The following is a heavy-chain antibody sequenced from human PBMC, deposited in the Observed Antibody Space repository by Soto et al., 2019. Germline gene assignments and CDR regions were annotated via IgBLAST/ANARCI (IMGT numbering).Heavy chain of an antibody. D-gene: IGHD2-15*01. CDR2: ISYDGSNK. J-gene: IGHJ4*02. Sequence: QVQLVESGGGVVQPGRSLRLSCAAYGFTFSSYGMHWVRQAPGKGLEWVAVISYDGSNKYYADYVKGRFTISRDNSKNTLYLQMNSLRAEDTAVYYCAKASMVVAATRSSLGYWGQGTLVTVSS. CDR1: GFTFSSYG. V-gene: IGHV3-30*18. CDR3: AKASMVVAATRSSLGY.